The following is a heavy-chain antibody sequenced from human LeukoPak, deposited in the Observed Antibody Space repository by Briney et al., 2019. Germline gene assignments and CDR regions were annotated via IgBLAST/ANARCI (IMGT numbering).Heavy chain of an antibody. Sequence: ASVKVSCKASGYTFTSYYFHWVRQAPGQGLEWMGLINPTGGYTNYAQNFQGRVTMTRDLSTSTVYMELSSLGSEDTAVYYCAREARYFGWLAFDYWGQGTLVTVSS. D-gene: IGHD3-9*01. CDR1: GYTFTSYY. V-gene: IGHV1-46*01. CDR3: AREARYFGWLAFDY. CDR2: INPTGGYT. J-gene: IGHJ4*02.